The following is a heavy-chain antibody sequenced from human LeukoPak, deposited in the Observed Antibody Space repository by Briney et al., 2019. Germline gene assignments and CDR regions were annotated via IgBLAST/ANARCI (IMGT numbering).Heavy chain of an antibody. CDR1: GFTFSSYA. CDR3: AKDATVTTGYWYFDL. J-gene: IGHJ2*01. CDR2: ISDSGGRT. D-gene: IGHD4-17*01. V-gene: IGHV3-23*01. Sequence: GGSLRLSCAASGFTFSSYAMSWVRQAPGKGLEWVSGISDSGGRTYYADSVKSRFTISRDNSKNTLYLQMNSLRAEDTAVYYCAKDATVTTGYWYFDLWGRGTLVTVSS.